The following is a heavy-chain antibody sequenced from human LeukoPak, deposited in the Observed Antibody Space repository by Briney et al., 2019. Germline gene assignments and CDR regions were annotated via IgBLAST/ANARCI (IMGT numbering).Heavy chain of an antibody. J-gene: IGHJ4*02. CDR1: GGSISSGGYY. CDR3: ARERGGGRYDSSGHFDY. V-gene: IGHV4-30-2*01. Sequence: KTSQTLSLTCTVSGGSISSGGYYWSWIRQPPGKGLEWIGYIYHSGSTYYNPSLKSRVTISVDRSKNQFSLKLSSVTAADTAVYXCARERGGGRYDSSGHFDYWGQGTLVTVSS. CDR2: IYHSGST. D-gene: IGHD3-22*01.